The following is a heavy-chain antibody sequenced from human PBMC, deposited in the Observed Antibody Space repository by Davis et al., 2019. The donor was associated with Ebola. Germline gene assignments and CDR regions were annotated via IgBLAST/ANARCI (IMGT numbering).Heavy chain of an antibody. CDR1: GGTFSSYA. J-gene: IGHJ3*02. Sequence: ASVKVSCKASGGTFSSYAISWVRQAPGQGLEWMGWINAYNGHPKFAQKFQDRVTMTRDTSTNTAYMELRSLRSDDTAVYYCARVTGNEYSYAPADAFDIWGQGTMVTVS. CDR2: INAYNGHP. CDR3: ARVTGNEYSYAPADAFDI. V-gene: IGHV1-18*01. D-gene: IGHD5-18*01.